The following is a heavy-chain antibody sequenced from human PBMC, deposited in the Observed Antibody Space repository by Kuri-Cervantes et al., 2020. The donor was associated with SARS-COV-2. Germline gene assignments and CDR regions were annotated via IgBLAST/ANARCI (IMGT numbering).Heavy chain of an antibody. CDR1: GGTFSSYA. Sequence: SVKVSCKASGGTFSSYAISWVRQAPGQGLEWMGGIIPIFGTANYAQKFQGRVTITADEFTSTAYMELSSLRSEDTAVYYCALAVAGTWNFDYWGQGTLVTVSS. CDR2: IIPIFGTA. D-gene: IGHD6-19*01. V-gene: IGHV1-69*13. J-gene: IGHJ4*02. CDR3: ALAVAGTWNFDY.